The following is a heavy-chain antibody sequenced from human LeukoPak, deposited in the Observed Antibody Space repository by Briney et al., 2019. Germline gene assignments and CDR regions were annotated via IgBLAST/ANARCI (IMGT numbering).Heavy chain of an antibody. V-gene: IGHV4-30-4*08. CDR1: GGSISSGDYY. Sequence: SETLSLTCPVSGGSISSGDYYWSWIRQPPGKGLEWIGYIYYSGSTYYNPSLKSRVTISVDTSKNQFSLKLSSVTAADTAVYYCARVKAAAATRWFDPWGQGTLVTVSS. CDR3: ARVKAAAATRWFDP. J-gene: IGHJ5*02. CDR2: IYYSGST. D-gene: IGHD6-13*01.